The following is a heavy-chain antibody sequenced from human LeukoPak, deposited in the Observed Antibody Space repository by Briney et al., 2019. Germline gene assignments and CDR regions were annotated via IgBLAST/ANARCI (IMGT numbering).Heavy chain of an antibody. CDR1: GFTVSSNY. D-gene: IGHD3-22*01. CDR2: TYSNGRT. J-gene: IGHJ4*02. CDR3: ARYYYDSSGLPVGPDY. Sequence: GGSLRLSCAASGFTVSSNYMSWVRQAPGKGLEWVSVTYSNGRTYYADSVKGRFTISRDNAKNSLYLQMNSLRAEDTAVYYCARYYYDSSGLPVGPDYWGQGTLVTVSS. V-gene: IGHV3-53*01.